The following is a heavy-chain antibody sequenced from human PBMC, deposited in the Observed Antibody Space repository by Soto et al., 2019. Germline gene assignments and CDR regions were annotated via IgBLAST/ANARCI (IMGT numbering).Heavy chain of an antibody. CDR3: ASSYYYDSSRYYLLFDY. Sequence: SETLSLTCTVSGGSISSGGYYWSWIRQHPGKGLEWIGYIYYSGSTYYNPSLKSRVTISVDTSKNQFSLKLSSVTAADTAVYYCASSYYYDSSRYYLLFDYWGQGTLVTVSS. V-gene: IGHV4-31*03. J-gene: IGHJ4*02. CDR2: IYYSGST. D-gene: IGHD3-22*01. CDR1: GGSISSGGYY.